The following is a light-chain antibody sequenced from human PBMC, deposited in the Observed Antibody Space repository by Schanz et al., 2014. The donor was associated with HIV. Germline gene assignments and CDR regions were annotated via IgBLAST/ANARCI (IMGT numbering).Light chain of an antibody. CDR3: CSYARSGV. CDR1: SSDIGDYNH. V-gene: IGLV2-23*01. J-gene: IGLJ3*02. Sequence: HSALTQPASVSGSPGQSITISCAGTSSDIGDYNHVSWYQQHPGKAPKLMIYEATKRPTGVSSRFSGSKSGNTASLTISGLQAEDEADYYCCSYARSGVFGGGTKLTVL. CDR2: EAT.